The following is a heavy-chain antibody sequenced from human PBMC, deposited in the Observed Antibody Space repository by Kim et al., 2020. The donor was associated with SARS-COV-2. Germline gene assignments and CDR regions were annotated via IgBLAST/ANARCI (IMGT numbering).Heavy chain of an antibody. V-gene: IGHV1-2*02. CDR2: INPDNGAT. Sequence: ASVKVSCKASEFTFTSYYIHWVRAAPGHGLEWMGWINPDNGATNYPQKFQGRVTLTRDTSNSTVYMQLNDLTSDDTADYYCGRGRGATTPSGPWGQGTRVTVSS. CDR1: EFTFTSYY. J-gene: IGHJ5*02. D-gene: IGHD1-26*01. CDR3: GRGRGATTPSGP.